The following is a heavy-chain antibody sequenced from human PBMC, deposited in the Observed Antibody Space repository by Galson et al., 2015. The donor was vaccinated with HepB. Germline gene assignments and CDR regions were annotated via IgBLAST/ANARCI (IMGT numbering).Heavy chain of an antibody. CDR1: GYTFTSYG. J-gene: IGHJ4*02. CDR2: IGTYNGNI. Sequence: SVKVSCKASGYTFTSYGITWVRQAPGQGLEWMGWIGTYNGNINYAQKLQGRVTMTTDTSTSTAYLELRSLRSDDTAVYYCARVRGDSSASYNYYWGQGTLVTVSS. CDR3: ARVRGDSSASYNYY. D-gene: IGHD3-22*01. V-gene: IGHV1-18*01.